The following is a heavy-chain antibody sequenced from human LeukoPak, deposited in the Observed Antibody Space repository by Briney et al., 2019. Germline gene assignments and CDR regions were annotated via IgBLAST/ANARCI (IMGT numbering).Heavy chain of an antibody. D-gene: IGHD5-24*01. V-gene: IGHV4-59*08. CDR1: GGSISSYY. CDR3: ARHPLQLGAFDI. CDR2: IYYSGST. Sequence: SETLSLTCTVSGGSISSYYWSWIWQPPGKGLEWIGYIYYSGSTNYNPSLKSRVTISVDTSKNQFSLKLSSVTAADTAVYYCARHPLQLGAFDIWGQGTMVTVSS. J-gene: IGHJ3*02.